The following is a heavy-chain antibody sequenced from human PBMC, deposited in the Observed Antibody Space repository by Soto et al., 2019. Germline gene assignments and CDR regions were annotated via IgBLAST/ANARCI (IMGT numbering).Heavy chain of an antibody. Sequence: PSETLSLTCTVSGGSISRYYWSWIRQPPGKGLEWIGYMYNTGSTVYNPPFKSRVTISVDTSKNQFSLDLNSVTAADTAVYFCARGKYYEPNWFDPWSQGTLVTVS. CDR1: GGSISRYY. CDR3: ARGKYYEPNWFDP. J-gene: IGHJ5*02. CDR2: MYNTGST. D-gene: IGHD3-3*01. V-gene: IGHV4-59*01.